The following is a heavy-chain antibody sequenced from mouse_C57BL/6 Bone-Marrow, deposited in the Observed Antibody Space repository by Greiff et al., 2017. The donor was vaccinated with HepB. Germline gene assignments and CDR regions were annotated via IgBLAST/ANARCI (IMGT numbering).Heavy chain of an antibody. J-gene: IGHJ4*01. CDR2: IYPGDGDT. V-gene: IGHV1-82*01. D-gene: IGHD2-12*01. Sequence: QVQLQQSGPELVKPGASVKISCKASGYAFSSSWMNWVKQRPGKGLEWIGRIYPGDGDTNYNGKFKGKATLTADKSSSTAYMQLSSLTSEDSAVYFCARVLRRPLYAMDYWGQGTSVTVSS. CDR1: GYAFSSSW. CDR3: ARVLRRPLYAMDY.